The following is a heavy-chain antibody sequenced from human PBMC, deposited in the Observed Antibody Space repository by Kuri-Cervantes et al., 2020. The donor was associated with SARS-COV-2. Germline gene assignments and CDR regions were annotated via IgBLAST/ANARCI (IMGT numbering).Heavy chain of an antibody. CDR3: ASAVAGLFDY. Sequence: GESLKISCAASGFTFSDHYMDWVRQAPGKGLEWVGRTRNKANSYTTEYAASVKGRFTISRDDSKNSLYLQMNSLKTEDTAVYYCASAVAGLFDYWDQGTLVTVSS. CDR1: GFTFSDHY. D-gene: IGHD6-19*01. CDR2: TRNKANSYTT. J-gene: IGHJ4*02. V-gene: IGHV3-72*01.